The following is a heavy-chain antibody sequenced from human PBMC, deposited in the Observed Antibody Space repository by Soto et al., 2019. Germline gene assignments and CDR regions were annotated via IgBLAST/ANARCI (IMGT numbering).Heavy chain of an antibody. CDR3: ARARYGDYVRYFDY. D-gene: IGHD4-17*01. CDR2: IYYSGST. CDR1: GGSISSYY. Sequence: KTSETLSLTCTVSGGSISSYYWSWIRQPPGKGLEWIGYIYYSGSTNYNPSLKSRVTISVDTSKNQFSLKLSSVTAADTAVYYCARARYGDYVRYFDYWGQGTLVTVSS. J-gene: IGHJ4*02. V-gene: IGHV4-59*01.